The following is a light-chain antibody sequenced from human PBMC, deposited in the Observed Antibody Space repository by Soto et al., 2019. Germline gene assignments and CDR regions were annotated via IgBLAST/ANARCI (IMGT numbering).Light chain of an antibody. CDR2: DVS. CDR3: SSYRSRSTLLYV. V-gene: IGLV2-14*01. Sequence: QSALTQPASVSGSPGQSITISCTGTSSAVGGYNYVSWYQQHPGKAPKLMIYDVSNRPSGASNRFSGSKSGNTASLTISGLQAEDEADYYCSSYRSRSTLLYVFGTGTKVTVL. J-gene: IGLJ1*01. CDR1: SSAVGGYNY.